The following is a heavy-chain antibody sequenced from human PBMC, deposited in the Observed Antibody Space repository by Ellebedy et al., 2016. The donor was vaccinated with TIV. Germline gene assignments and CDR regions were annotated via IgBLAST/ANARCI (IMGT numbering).Heavy chain of an antibody. CDR2: ISPDGSNT. D-gene: IGHD3-10*01. V-gene: IGHV3-74*01. Sequence: PGGSLRLSCAASGFTFSNYWMHWVRQAPGKGLVWVSRISPDGSNTIYADSVKGRYTISRDNAKNSLYLQMNSLRVEDTAVYYCARGPWFGELLVVHYGMDVWGQGTTVTVSS. J-gene: IGHJ6*02. CDR3: ARGPWFGELLVVHYGMDV. CDR1: GFTFSNYW.